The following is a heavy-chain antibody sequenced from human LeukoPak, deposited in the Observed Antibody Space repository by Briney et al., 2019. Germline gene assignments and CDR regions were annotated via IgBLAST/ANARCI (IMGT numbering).Heavy chain of an antibody. Sequence: GGSLRLSCAASGFTFSSYSMNWVRQAPGKGLEWVSSISSRSSYIYHADSVKGRFTISRDNAKNSLYMQMNSLRAQDTAVYYCAREAYYYYSSCYVHDSFDIWGQGTVVTVSS. V-gene: IGHV3-21*01. CDR2: ISSRSSYI. J-gene: IGHJ3*02. D-gene: IGHD3-22*01. CDR1: GFTFSSYS. CDR3: AREAYYYYSSCYVHDSFDI.